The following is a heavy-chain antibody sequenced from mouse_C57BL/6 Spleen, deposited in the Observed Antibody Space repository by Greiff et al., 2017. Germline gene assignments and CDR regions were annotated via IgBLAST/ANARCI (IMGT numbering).Heavy chain of an antibody. J-gene: IGHJ2*01. CDR3: ARDGRDYFDY. CDR1: GYTFTSYW. Sequence: VQLQQPGAELVKPGASVKLSCKASGYTFTSYWMQWVKQRPGQGLEWIGEIDPSDSYTNYNQKFKGKATLTVDTSSSTAYMQLSNLTSEDSAVYYCARDGRDYFDYWGQGTTLTVSS. V-gene: IGHV1-50*01. CDR2: IDPSDSYT.